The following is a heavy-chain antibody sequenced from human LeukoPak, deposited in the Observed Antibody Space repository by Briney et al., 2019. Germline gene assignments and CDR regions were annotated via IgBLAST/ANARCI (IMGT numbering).Heavy chain of an antibody. CDR3: AKAMLRGSGSYYIHCPMDV. D-gene: IGHD3-10*01. J-gene: IGHJ6*02. V-gene: IGHV3-30-3*01. Sequence: GGSLRLSCAASGFTFGSYAMHWVRQAPGKGLEWVAVISYDGSNKYYADSVKGRFTISRDNSKNTLYLQMNSLRAEDTAVYYCAKAMLRGSGSYYIHCPMDVWGQGTTVTVSS. CDR2: ISYDGSNK. CDR1: GFTFGSYA.